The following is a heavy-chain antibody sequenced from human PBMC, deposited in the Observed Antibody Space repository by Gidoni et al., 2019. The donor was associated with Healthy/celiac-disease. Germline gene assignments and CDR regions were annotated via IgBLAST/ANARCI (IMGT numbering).Heavy chain of an antibody. CDR2: INHSGST. CDR1: GGSFSGYY. J-gene: IGHJ4*02. Sequence: QVQLQQWGAGLLKPSETLSLTCAVYGGSFSGYYWSWIHQPPGKGLEWIGEINHSGSTNYNPSLKSRVTISVDTSKNQFSLKLSSVTAADTAIYYCARAPTYYDFWSGYSTPSHGYYFDYWGQGTLVTVSS. CDR3: ARAPTYYDFWSGYSTPSHGYYFDY. D-gene: IGHD3-3*01. V-gene: IGHV4-34*01.